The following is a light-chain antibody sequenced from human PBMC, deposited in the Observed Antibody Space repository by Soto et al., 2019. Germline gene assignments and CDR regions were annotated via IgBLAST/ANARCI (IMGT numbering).Light chain of an antibody. V-gene: IGKV2-28*01. Sequence: DIVMTQSPLSLPVTPGEPASISCRSSQSLLHSNGYNYLDWYLQKPGQSPQLLIYLGSNRASEVPDRFSGIGSGTDFTLKISRVEAEDVGVYYCMQALQTPSTFGPGNKVDIK. J-gene: IGKJ3*01. CDR1: QSLLHSNGYNY. CDR2: LGS. CDR3: MQALQTPST.